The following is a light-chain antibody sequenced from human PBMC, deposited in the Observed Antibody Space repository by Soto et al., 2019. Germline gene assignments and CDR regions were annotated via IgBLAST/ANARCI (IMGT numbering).Light chain of an antibody. V-gene: IGKV1-5*01. Sequence: DIQMTQSPSTLSASVGDRVTITCRASQSITIWLAWDQQKPGKAPKLLIFDASSLESGVPSRFCGSGPGTEFTLTISSLQPDDFATYYCQHYNSYSWTFGQGTKVEIK. CDR1: QSITIW. CDR2: DAS. J-gene: IGKJ1*01. CDR3: QHYNSYSWT.